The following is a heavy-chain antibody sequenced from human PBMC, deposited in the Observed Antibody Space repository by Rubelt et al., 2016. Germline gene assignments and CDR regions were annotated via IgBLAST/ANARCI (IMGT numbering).Heavy chain of an antibody. J-gene: IGHJ5*02. Sequence: YYADSVKGRFTISRDNSKNTLYLQMNSLRAEDTAVYYCAKGARVYNWFDPWGQGTLVTVSS. V-gene: IGHV3-23*01. D-gene: IGHD6-6*01. CDR3: AKGARVYNWFDP.